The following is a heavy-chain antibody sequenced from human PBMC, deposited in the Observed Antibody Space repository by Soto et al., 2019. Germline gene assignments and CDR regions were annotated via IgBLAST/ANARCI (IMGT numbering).Heavy chain of an antibody. Sequence: GGSLRLSCAASGFTFSSYAMSWVRQAPGEGLEWVSAISGSAGSIYYADSVKGRFTISRDNSKNTLYLQMSSLRADDTAVYYCASNMVFGEYGMDVWGQGTTVTVSS. CDR2: ISGSAGSI. V-gene: IGHV3-23*01. CDR3: ASNMVFGEYGMDV. D-gene: IGHD3-10*02. J-gene: IGHJ6*02. CDR1: GFTFSSYA.